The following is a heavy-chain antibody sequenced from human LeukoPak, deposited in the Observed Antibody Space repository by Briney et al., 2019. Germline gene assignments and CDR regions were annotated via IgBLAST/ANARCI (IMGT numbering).Heavy chain of an antibody. CDR2: INHSGST. V-gene: IGHV4-34*01. Sequence: PSETLSLTCAVYGGSFSGYYWSWIRQPPGKGLEWLGEINHSGSTNYNPSLKSRVTISVDTSKNQFSLKLSSVTAADTAVYYCARAGYYDSSGYYFYYYYYMDVWGKGTTVTVSS. J-gene: IGHJ6*03. CDR1: GGSFSGYY. D-gene: IGHD3-22*01. CDR3: ARAGYYDSSGYYFYYYYYMDV.